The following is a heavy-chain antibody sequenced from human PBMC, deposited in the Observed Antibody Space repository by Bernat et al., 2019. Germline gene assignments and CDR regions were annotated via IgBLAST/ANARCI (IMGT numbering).Heavy chain of an antibody. V-gene: IGHV3-33*01. CDR3: ARDVIGSISGYQLDY. Sequence: QVQLVESGGGVVQPGRSLRLSCAASGFTFSSYGMHWVRQAPGKGLEWVAVIWYDGSNKYYADSVKGRFTISRDNSKNTLYLQMNSLRAEDTAVYYCARDVIGSISGYQLDYWGQGTLVTVSS. J-gene: IGHJ4*02. D-gene: IGHD3-22*01. CDR2: IWYDGSNK. CDR1: GFTFSSYG.